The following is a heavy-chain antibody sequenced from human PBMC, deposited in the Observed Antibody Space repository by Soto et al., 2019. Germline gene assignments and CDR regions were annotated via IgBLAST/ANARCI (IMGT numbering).Heavy chain of an antibody. V-gene: IGHV1-8*01. CDR2: MNANRGNT. J-gene: IGHJ4*02. CDR3: ARTLYGDNVDY. Sequence: QVQLVQSGAEVKKPGASVKVSCKASGYTFTSYDINWVRQATGQGLEGMGWMNANRGNTGYAQNSQGRSTMTRTTSISTAYMELSSLRSEDTAVYYCARTLYGDNVDYWGQGTLVTVSS. CDR1: GYTFTSYD. D-gene: IGHD4-17*01.